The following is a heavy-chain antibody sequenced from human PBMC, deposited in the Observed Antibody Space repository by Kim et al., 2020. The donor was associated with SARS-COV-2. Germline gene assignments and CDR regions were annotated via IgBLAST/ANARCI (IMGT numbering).Heavy chain of an antibody. J-gene: IGHJ6*02. CDR3: ASGDSTWLGGVDV. CDR2: INPNTGYT. V-gene: IGHV1-46*01. D-gene: IGHD6-19*01. CDR1: EYTFANYY. Sequence: ASVKVSCKASEYTFANYYMYWVRQAPGQGLEWMGIINPNTGYTSYAERFQDRVTVTRDTSTSTVYMEMSSLRSNDTAVYYCASGDSTWLGGVDVWGRGTTVIVSS.